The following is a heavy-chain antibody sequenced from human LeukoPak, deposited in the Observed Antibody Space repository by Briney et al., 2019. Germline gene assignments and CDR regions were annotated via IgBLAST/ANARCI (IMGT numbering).Heavy chain of an antibody. V-gene: IGHV4-59*01. Sequence: PSETLCLTCTVSGGSISSYYWSWVRQPPGKGLEWIGYIYYTGSTNYNPSPKSRVPISVDTSKNQFSLKLSSVTAADMAVYYCARAFSSGWYPYSIGGLWFDYWGQGTLVTVSS. CDR1: GGSISSYY. CDR2: IYYTGST. J-gene: IGHJ4*02. D-gene: IGHD6-19*01. CDR3: ARAFSSGWYPYSIGGLWFDY.